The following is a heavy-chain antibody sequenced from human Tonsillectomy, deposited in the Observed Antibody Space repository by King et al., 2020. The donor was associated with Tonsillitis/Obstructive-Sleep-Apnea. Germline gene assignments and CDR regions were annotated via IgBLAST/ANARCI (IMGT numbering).Heavy chain of an antibody. V-gene: IGHV1-18*01. CDR2: ISAYTGNT. CDR1: GYTFTIYG. J-gene: IGHJ4*02. D-gene: IGHD2-2*01. Sequence: VQLVESGAEVKKPGASVKVSCKASGYTFTIYGISWVRQAPGQGLEWMGWISAYTGNTNYAQKLQGILTMATDTSTSTALMELRSLGSDDTAVYYCARGGELPHPEDIVVVPAAISLPYYFDYWGQGTLVTVSS. CDR3: ARGGELPHPEDIVVVPAAISLPYYFDY.